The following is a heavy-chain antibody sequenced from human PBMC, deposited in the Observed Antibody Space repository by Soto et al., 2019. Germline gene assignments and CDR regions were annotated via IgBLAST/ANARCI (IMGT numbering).Heavy chain of an antibody. J-gene: IGHJ6*02. V-gene: IGHV4-39*01. Sequence: QLQLQESGPRLVKPSETLSLTCSVSGGSISSSSYSWGWIRQPPGKGLEWIGTIYYSGSTHYNPSVAGRVAISADTPNNQLSLRLSSVTAADTAVYYCGRQPGHCGSTTCFGYYSVDVWGQGTTVTVS. D-gene: IGHD2-2*01. CDR2: IYYSGST. CDR3: GRQPGHCGSTTCFGYYSVDV. CDR1: GGSISSSSYS.